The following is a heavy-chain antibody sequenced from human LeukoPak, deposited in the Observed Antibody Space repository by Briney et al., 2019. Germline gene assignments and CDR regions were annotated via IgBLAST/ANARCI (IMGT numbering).Heavy chain of an antibody. CDR3: ARGDYGGLGA. D-gene: IGHD4-23*01. CDR1: GGSLSGGFT. Sequence: KASETLSLTCAVSGGSLSGGFTWSWIRQPLGKGLEWIGFIYHSGSTYYNPSLKSRVPISIDTSKNQVSLHLTSVTAADTAMYFCARGDYGGLGAWGQGILVTVSS. J-gene: IGHJ5*02. V-gene: IGHV4-30-2*01. CDR2: IYHSGST.